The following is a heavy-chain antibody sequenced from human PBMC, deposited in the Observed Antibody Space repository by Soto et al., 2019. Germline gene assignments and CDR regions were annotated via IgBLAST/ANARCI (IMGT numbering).Heavy chain of an antibody. CDR3: ARGREWYDKDYYGMDV. J-gene: IGHJ6*02. CDR2: IWYDGSNK. V-gene: IGHV3-33*01. CDR1: GFTFSSYG. D-gene: IGHD3-22*01. Sequence: GGSLRLSCAASGFTFSSYGMHWVRQAPGKGLEWVAVIWYDGSNKYYADSVKGRFTISRDNSKNTLYLQMNSLRAEDTAVYYCARGREWYDKDYYGMDVWGQGTTVTVSS.